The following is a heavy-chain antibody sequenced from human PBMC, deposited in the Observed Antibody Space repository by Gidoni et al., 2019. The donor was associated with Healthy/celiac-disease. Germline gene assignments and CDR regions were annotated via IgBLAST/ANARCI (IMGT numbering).Heavy chain of an antibody. D-gene: IGHD6-13*01. V-gene: IGHV4-39*01. J-gene: IGHJ4*02. CDR1: GGSIRSSSYY. CDR3: ARRLDVKIAAAGRPPRDY. Sequence: QLQLQESGPGLVKPSETLSLTCTVSGGSIRSSSYYWGWIRQPPGKGLEWIGSIYYSGSTYYNPSIKSRVTISVDTSKNQFSLKLSSVTAADTAVYYCARRLDVKIAAAGRPPRDYWGQGTLVTVSS. CDR2: IYYSGST.